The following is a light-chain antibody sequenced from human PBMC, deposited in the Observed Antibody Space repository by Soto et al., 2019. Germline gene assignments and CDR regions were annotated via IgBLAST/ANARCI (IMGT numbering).Light chain of an antibody. CDR3: MQTTHLPRT. J-gene: IGKJ2*01. Sequence: DVVMTQSPLSLPVTLGQPASISCRSSQSLVYSDGNTYLNWFQQRPGQSPRRLIYKVSNRDSGVPDRFSGSGSGTDGTLKISRVEAEDVRVYYCMQTTHLPRTFRQGTKLDIK. CDR2: KVS. V-gene: IGKV2-30*01. CDR1: QSLVYSDGNTY.